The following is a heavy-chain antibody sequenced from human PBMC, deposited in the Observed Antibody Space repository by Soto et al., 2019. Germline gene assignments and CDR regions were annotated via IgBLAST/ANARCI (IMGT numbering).Heavy chain of an antibody. CDR2: INYRGTT. D-gene: IGHD2-15*01. Sequence: QVQLQESGTGLVKPSQTLSLTCTVSGGSIINGDTYLNWIRQHPEKGREWMGYINYRGTTNYNPALKSRILISVDTSKNQFSLRLPSVTASYTAVYYCARDAPGVAPYWGQGTLVTVSS. V-gene: IGHV4-31*03. CDR3: ARDAPGVAPY. CDR1: GGSIINGDTY. J-gene: IGHJ4*02.